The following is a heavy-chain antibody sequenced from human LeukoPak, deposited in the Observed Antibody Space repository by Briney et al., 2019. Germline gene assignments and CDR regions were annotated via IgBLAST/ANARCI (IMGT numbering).Heavy chain of an antibody. CDR2: ISGSGGST. CDR1: GFTFSSYA. J-gene: IGHJ3*02. V-gene: IGHV3-23*01. CDR3: AKDLFHGSGSYYNHPGDAFDI. D-gene: IGHD3-10*01. Sequence: GGSLRLSCAASGFTFSSYAMSRVRQAPGKGLEWVSAISGSGGSTYYADSVKGRFTISRDNSKNTLYLQMNSLRAEDTAVYYCAKDLFHGSGSYYNHPGDAFDIWGQGTMVTVSS.